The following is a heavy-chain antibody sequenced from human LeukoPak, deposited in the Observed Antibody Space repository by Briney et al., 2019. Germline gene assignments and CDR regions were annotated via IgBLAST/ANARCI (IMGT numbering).Heavy chain of an antibody. D-gene: IGHD6-19*01. J-gene: IGHJ5*02. CDR3: AKLRTWLGSSDNWFDP. V-gene: IGHV3-23*01. Sequence: GGSLRLSYAASGFTFSSYAMSWVRQAPGKGLEWVSAISGSGGSTYYADSVKGRFTISRDNSKNTLYLQMNSLRAEDTAVYYCAKLRTWLGSSDNWFDPWGQGTLVTVSS. CDR2: ISGSGGST. CDR1: GFTFSSYA.